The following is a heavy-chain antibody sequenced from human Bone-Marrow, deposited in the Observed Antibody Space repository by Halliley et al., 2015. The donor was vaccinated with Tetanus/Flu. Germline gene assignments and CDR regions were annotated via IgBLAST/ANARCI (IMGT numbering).Heavy chain of an antibody. CDR2: IHYAGNT. CDR1: GGSISNYY. D-gene: IGHD2-2*01. Sequence: TLSLTCIVSGGSISNYYWSWIRQPPGKGLEWIGHIHYAGNTNYNPSLKSRVTISVDTSKNQFSLNLNSMTAADTAVYYCARGTGWMPDDWGQGTLVTVSS. CDR3: ARGTGWMPDD. V-gene: IGHV4-59*01. J-gene: IGHJ4*02.